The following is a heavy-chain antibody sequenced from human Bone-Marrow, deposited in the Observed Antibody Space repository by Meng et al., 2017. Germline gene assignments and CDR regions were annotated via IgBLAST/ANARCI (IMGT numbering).Heavy chain of an antibody. CDR2: ISSSSSYI. J-gene: IGHJ4*02. Sequence: GGFLRPSCAASGFTSSSYSMNWVRQAPGKGLEWVSSISSSSSYIYYADSVKGRFTISRDNAKNSLYLQMNSLRAEDTAVYYCARDGGSSWYYFDYWGQGKLVTVSS. CDR3: ARDGGSSWYYFDY. D-gene: IGHD6-13*01. V-gene: IGHV3-21*01. CDR1: GFTSSSYS.